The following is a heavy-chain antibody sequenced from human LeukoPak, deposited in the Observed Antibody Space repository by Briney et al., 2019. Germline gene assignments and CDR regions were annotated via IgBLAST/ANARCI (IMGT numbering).Heavy chain of an antibody. CDR2: ISRSDSTI. J-gene: IGHJ4*02. D-gene: IGHD6-25*01. Sequence: GGPLRLSCAASGFTFHYYYIRWLRQAPGKGLDGVSYISRSDSTIYYADSVKGLFTISRDNAKNSLYLQMNRLRAEDTAVYYCARSIAADATTFGYWGQGTLVTVSS. CDR1: GFTFHYYY. CDR3: ARSIAADATTFGY. V-gene: IGHV3-11*01.